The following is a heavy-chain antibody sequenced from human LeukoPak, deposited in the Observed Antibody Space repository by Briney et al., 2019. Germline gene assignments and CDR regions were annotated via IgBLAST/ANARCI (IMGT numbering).Heavy chain of an antibody. CDR2: MNPNSGNT. CDR3: ARDIGIMYDFRSGSPG. D-gene: IGHD3-3*01. V-gene: IGHV1-8*01. Sequence: ASVKVSCKASRYTFTSYDIKWVRQATGQGLEWMGWMNPNSGNTGYAQKFQGRVTMTRNTSISTAYMELSSLRSEDTAVYYCARDIGIMYDFRSGSPGWGQGTLVTVSS. J-gene: IGHJ4*02. CDR1: RYTFTSYD.